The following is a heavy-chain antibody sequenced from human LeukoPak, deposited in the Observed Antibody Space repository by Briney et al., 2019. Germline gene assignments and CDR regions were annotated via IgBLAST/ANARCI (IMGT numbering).Heavy chain of an antibody. Sequence: GGSLRLSCAASGFTFSSYWMHWVRQAPGKGLVGVPRINDDGRSTSYADSVKGRFTISRDNAKNTLYLQMNSLRAEDTAVYYCARVRWGGLYYFDYWGQGTLVTVSS. V-gene: IGHV3-74*01. CDR3: ARVRWGGLYYFDY. D-gene: IGHD3-16*01. CDR2: INDDGRST. J-gene: IGHJ4*02. CDR1: GFTFSSYW.